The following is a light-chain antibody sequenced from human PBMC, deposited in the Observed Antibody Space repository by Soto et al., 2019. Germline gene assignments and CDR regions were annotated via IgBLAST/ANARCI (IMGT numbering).Light chain of an antibody. CDR1: RDIADS. J-gene: IGKJ4*01. V-gene: IGKV1-33*01. CDR3: QQYDDAFT. CDR2: DAS. Sequence: DTQMTQSPSSLSASVGDTVTITCQASRDIADSLNWYQQRAGQAPKLLIYDASNLQSGVPARFSGSGTGTSFILTINSLQPEDFATYYCQQYDDAFTFGGGTKVEIK.